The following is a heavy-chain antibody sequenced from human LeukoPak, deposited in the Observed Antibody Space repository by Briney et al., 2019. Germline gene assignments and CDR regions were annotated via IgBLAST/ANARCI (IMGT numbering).Heavy chain of an antibody. V-gene: IGHV1-8*01. J-gene: IGHJ6*02. CDR1: GYAFTNYD. D-gene: IGHD6-13*01. CDR3: ARGPVSTHGMDV. Sequence: ASVKVSCKASGYAFTNYDINWVRQATGQGLEWMGWRNPNSGRTGFAQKFQGRLTMTADTSISTAYMELSSLTSDDTAVYYCARGPVSTHGMDVWGQGTTVTVSS. CDR2: RNPNSGRT.